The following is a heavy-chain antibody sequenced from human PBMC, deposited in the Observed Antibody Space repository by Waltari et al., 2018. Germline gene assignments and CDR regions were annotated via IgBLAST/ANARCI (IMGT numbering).Heavy chain of an antibody. CDR1: GFTFSNFP. J-gene: IGHJ4*02. V-gene: IGHV3-23*01. Sequence: EVQLLESGGGLVQPGGSLRLSCAASGFTFSNFPMSWVRQAPGKGLEWVSTISDRDGKTYYADSVKGRFTISRDNSKNTLGLQMNSLRAEDTATYYCANALSNVVTAGMWGQGTLVTVSP. D-gene: IGHD2-2*01. CDR2: ISDRDGKT. CDR3: ANALSNVVTAGM.